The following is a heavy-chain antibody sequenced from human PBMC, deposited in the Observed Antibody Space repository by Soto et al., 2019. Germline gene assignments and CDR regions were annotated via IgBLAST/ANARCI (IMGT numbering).Heavy chain of an antibody. V-gene: IGHV3-49*04. CDR3: SSDSLDV. J-gene: IGHJ6*02. CDR1: A. Sequence: AVGWVRQAPGKGLEWVGLIKSKAYGGTTEYAASVKDRFTISRDGSKSIAYLQMNSLKTEDTAVYYCSSDSLDVSGQGTLVTV. CDR2: IKSKAYGGTT.